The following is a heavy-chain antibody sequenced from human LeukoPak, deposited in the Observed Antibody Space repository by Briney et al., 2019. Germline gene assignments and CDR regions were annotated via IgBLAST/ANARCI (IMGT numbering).Heavy chain of an antibody. D-gene: IGHD1-26*01. CDR2: ISNSGSTI. Sequence: GGSLRLSCTVSGFTVSSNSMSWIRQAPGKGLEWVSYISNSGSTIYYADSVKGRFTISRDNAKNSLYLQMNSLRAEDTAVYYCARIIEGATTVVGPLGPWGQGTLVTVSS. CDR3: ARIIEGATTVVGPLGP. J-gene: IGHJ5*02. V-gene: IGHV3-11*01. CDR1: GFTVSSNS.